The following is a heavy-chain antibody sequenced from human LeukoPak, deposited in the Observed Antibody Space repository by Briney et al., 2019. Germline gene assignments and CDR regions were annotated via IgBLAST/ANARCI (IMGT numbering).Heavy chain of an antibody. CDR2: INHSGST. J-gene: IGHJ6*04. CDR1: GGSFSGYY. CDR3: ARLGQWAAGL. V-gene: IGHV4-34*01. D-gene: IGHD6-19*01. Sequence: SETLSLTCAVYGGSFSGYYWSWIRQPPGKGLEWIGEINHSGSTNYNPSLKSRVTISVDTSKNQFSLKLSSVTAADTAVYYCARLGQWAAGLWGKGTTVTISS.